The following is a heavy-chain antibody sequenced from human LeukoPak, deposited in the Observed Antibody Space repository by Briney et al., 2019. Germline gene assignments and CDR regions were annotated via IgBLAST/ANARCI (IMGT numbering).Heavy chain of an antibody. V-gene: IGHV4-38-2*02. D-gene: IGHD1/OR15-1a*01. Sequence: SETLSLTCTVSDYSINNGYFWGWIRQPPGMGLEWMGSIYHSGSTYFNPSLKSRVTISIDTSTNQFSLKLNSVTAADTAVYYCARYYIIGTFHFDYWGQGTLVTVSS. J-gene: IGHJ4*02. CDR2: IYHSGST. CDR3: ARYYIIGTFHFDY. CDR1: DYSINNGYF.